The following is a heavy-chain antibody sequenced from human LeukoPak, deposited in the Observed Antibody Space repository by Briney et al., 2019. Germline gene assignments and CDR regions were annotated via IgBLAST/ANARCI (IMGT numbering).Heavy chain of an antibody. CDR1: GGSISSGDYY. D-gene: IGHD7-27*01. Sequence: SQSLSLTRTVSGGSISSGDYYWSWIRHPPGKGLEWIGYIYFRGRTYYKPSLKSRVTISVDTSKTHFSLKLRAVTAADTAVYFCARDLGHAWGQGTLVTVSS. J-gene: IGHJ5*02. CDR2: IYFRGRT. V-gene: IGHV4-30-4*01. CDR3: ARDLGHA.